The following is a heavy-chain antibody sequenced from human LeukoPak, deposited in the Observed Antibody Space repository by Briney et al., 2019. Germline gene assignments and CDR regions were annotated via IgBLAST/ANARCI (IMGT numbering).Heavy chain of an antibody. CDR2: INHSGST. CDR1: GGSFSGYY. D-gene: IGHD3-10*01. J-gene: IGHJ6*03. CDR3: ARSPSRGDYCYYYMDV. V-gene: IGHV4-34*01. Sequence: SETLSLTCAVYGGSFSGYYWSWIRQPPGKWLEWIGEINHSGSTNYNPSLKSRVTISVDTSKNQFSLKLSSVTAADTAVYYCARSPSRGDYCYYYMDVWGKGTTVTISS.